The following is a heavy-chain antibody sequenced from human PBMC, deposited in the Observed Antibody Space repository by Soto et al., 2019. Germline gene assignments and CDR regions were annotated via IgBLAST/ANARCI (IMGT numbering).Heavy chain of an antibody. V-gene: IGHV3-7*01. D-gene: IGHD1-20*01. CDR1: GFTFSSYW. CDR2: IKQDGSEK. CDR3: GRHPAITGRAHDAFDI. J-gene: IGHJ3*02. Sequence: GGSLRLSCAASGFTFSSYWMSWVRQAPGKGLEWVANIKQDGSEKYYVDSVKGRFTISRDNAKNSLYLQMNSLRAEDRAVYCWGRHPAITGRAHDAFDIWGQGTMVTVSS.